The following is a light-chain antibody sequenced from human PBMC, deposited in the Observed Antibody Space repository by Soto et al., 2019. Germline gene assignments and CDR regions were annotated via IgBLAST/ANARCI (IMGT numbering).Light chain of an antibody. V-gene: IGKV1-33*01. CDR1: QDIRNY. Sequence: DIQMTQSPSSLSASVGDRVTITCQASQDIRNYLNWYQQKPGKAPKLLIYDASNLETGVPSRFSGSGSGTDFTFTISSLQPEDIPAYYCQHYENVPITLGQGTRLEIK. J-gene: IGKJ5*01. CDR2: DAS. CDR3: QHYENVPIT.